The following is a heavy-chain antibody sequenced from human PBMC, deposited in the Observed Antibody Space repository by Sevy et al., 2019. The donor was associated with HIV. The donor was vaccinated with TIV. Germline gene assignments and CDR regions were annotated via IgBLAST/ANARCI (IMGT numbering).Heavy chain of an antibody. CDR3: AHKTIGRFDS. CDR2: IKGDGSDK. Sequence: GGSLRLSCAASGFTFSVYWMNWVRQVPGKGLEWVANIKGDGSDKHYVDSVEGRFTISRDNGKNLLYLQMNSLRVEDTAVYYCAHKTIGRFDSWGQGTLVTVSS. D-gene: IGHD3-16*01. V-gene: IGHV3-7*01. CDR1: GFTFSVYW. J-gene: IGHJ4*02.